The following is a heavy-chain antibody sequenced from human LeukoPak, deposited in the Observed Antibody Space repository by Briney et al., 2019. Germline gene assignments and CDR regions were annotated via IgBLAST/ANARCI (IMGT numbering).Heavy chain of an antibody. CDR2: INPNSGDT. J-gene: IGHJ6*03. CDR1: GYTFTAYY. CDR3: ARRYSYAYGYMDV. V-gene: IGHV1-2*02. Sequence: GASVKDSCKASGYTFTAYYMHWVRQAPGQGLEWMGWINPNSGDTNSAHKFQGRVTMTRDTSISTAYMELRSLRSDDTAVYYCARRYSYAYGYMDVWGKGTTVTASS. D-gene: IGHD3-16*01.